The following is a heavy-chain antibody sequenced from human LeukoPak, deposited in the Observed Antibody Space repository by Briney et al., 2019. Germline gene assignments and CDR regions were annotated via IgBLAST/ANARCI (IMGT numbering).Heavy chain of an antibody. D-gene: IGHD2-2*01. V-gene: IGHV1-69*13. Sequence: ASVKVSCKASGGTFSSYAISWVRQAPGQGLEWMGGIIPIFGTANYAQKFQGRVTITADESTSTAYMELSSLRSDDTAVYYCARDPAHIVVVPAAIGGYNWFDPWGQGTLVTVSS. CDR1: GGTFSSYA. CDR2: IIPIFGTA. J-gene: IGHJ5*02. CDR3: ARDPAHIVVVPAAIGGYNWFDP.